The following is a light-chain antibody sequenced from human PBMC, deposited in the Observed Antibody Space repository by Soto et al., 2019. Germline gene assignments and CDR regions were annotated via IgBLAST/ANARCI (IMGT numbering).Light chain of an antibody. CDR1: SSNIGAGYD. J-gene: IGLJ2*01. Sequence: QSVLTQPPSVSGAPGQRVTISCTGSSSNIGAGYDVHWYQQRPGTAPKLLIYGNINRPSGVPDRFSGSKSGTSASLAITGLQAEDEADYFCQSYDSSLSDSRVFGGGTKLTVL. V-gene: IGLV1-40*01. CDR2: GNI. CDR3: QSYDSSLSDSRV.